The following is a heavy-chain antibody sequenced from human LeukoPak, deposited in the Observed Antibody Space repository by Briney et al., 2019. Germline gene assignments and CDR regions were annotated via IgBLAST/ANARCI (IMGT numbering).Heavy chain of an antibody. CDR2: IYYSGST. CDR3: AGQDSSGYPFDY. V-gene: IGHV4-59*01. J-gene: IGHJ4*02. Sequence: SETLSLTCTVSGGSISSYYWSWIRQPPGKGLEWIGYIYYSGSTNYNPSLKSRVTISVDTSKNQFSLKLSSVAAADTAVYYCAGQDSSGYPFDYWGQGTLVTVSS. CDR1: GGSISSYY. D-gene: IGHD3-22*01.